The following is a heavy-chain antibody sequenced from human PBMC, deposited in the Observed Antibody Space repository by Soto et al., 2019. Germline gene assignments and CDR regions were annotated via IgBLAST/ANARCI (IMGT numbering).Heavy chain of an antibody. CDR2: IYYSGST. CDR1: GGSISSGDYY. Sequence: PSETLSLTCTVSGGSISSGDYYWSWIRQPPGKGLEWIGYIYYSGSTYYNPSLKSRVTVSVDTSKNQFSLKLSSVTAADTAVYYCARAPLIVVVPAATSYYYYGMDVWGQGTTVTVPS. D-gene: IGHD2-2*01. V-gene: IGHV4-30-4*01. CDR3: ARAPLIVVVPAATSYYYYGMDV. J-gene: IGHJ6*02.